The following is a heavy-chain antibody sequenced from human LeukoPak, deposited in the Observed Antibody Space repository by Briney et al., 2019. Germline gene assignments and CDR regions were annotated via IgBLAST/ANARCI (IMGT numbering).Heavy chain of an antibody. V-gene: IGHV3-23*01. J-gene: IGHJ5*02. D-gene: IGHD6-13*01. Sequence: GGSLRLSCATSGFTFSSYAMNWVRQAPGKGLEWVSVVSGSGTTTYYADSVKGRFTISRDNSKNTLYLHMNSLRSEDTAVYYCAKGRIAAASTNWFDPWGQGTLVTVSS. CDR1: GFTFSSYA. CDR2: VSGSGTTT. CDR3: AKGRIAAASTNWFDP.